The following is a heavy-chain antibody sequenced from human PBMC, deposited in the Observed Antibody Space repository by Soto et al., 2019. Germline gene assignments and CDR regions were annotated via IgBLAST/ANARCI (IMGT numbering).Heavy chain of an antibody. Sequence: QVQLQQWGAGLLKPSETLSLTCAVYGGSFSGYYWSWIRQPPGKGLEWIEEINHSGSTNYNPSLKSRVTISVDTSKNQFSLKLSSVTAADTAVYYCATGYYYYYMDVWGKGTTVTVSS. CDR1: GGSFSGYY. J-gene: IGHJ6*03. CDR2: INHSGST. CDR3: ATGYYYYYMDV. V-gene: IGHV4-34*01. D-gene: IGHD3-10*01.